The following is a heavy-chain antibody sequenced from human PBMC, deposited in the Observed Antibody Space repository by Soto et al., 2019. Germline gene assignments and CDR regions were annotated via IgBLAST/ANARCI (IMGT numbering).Heavy chain of an antibody. V-gene: IGHV3-66*01. D-gene: IGHD4-17*01. CDR1: GFTVSSNY. Sequence: EVQRVESGGGLVQPGGSLRLSCAASGFTVSSNYMSWVRQAPGKGLEWVSVIYSGGSTYYADSVKGRFTISRDNSKNTLYLQMNSLSAEDTAVYYCARDPTTVVAGPEWYFDLWGRGTLVTVSS. J-gene: IGHJ2*01. CDR2: IYSGGST. CDR3: ARDPTTVVAGPEWYFDL.